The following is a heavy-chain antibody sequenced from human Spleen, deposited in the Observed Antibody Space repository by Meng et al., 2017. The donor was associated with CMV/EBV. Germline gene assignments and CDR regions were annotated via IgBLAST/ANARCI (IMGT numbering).Heavy chain of an antibody. D-gene: IGHD3/OR15-3a*01. CDR1: GFTFSSYG. CDR3: AKMKGLGLVAVGYGMDV. CDR2: VRYAGNDK. J-gene: IGHJ6*02. Sequence: GGSLRLSCAASGFTFSSYGMHWVRQAPGKGLEWVAYVRYAGNDKYCADSVKGRFTISRDNSKNTLYLQTNNLRTDDTAVYYCAKMKGLGLVAVGYGMDVWGQGTTVTVSS. V-gene: IGHV3-30*02.